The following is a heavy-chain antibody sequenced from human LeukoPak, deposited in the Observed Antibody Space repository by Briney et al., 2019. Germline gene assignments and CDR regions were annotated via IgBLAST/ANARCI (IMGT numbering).Heavy chain of an antibody. V-gene: IGHV1-46*01. CDR1: GYTFTSYY. CDR2: INPSGGST. J-gene: IGHJ3*02. CDR3: ARTYYYGSGSLPDDAFDI. Sequence: ASVKVSCKASGYTFTSYYMHWVRQAPGQGLEWMGIINPSGGSTSYAQKFQGRVTMTRDASTSTVYMELSSLRSEDTAVYYCARTYYYGSGSLPDDAFDIWGQGTMVTVSS. D-gene: IGHD3-10*01.